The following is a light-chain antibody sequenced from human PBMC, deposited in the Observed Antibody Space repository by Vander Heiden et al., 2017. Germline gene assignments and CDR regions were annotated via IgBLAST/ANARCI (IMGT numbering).Light chain of an antibody. V-gene: IGKV1-5*03. CDR3: QHYYTYSYT. Sequence: DIQMTQSPSTLSASVGDRVTITCRASQSVSSWLAWYQQKPGEAPRLLIYKASNLGSGVPSRFSGSGSGTEFTLTISSLQPDDSATYSCQHYYTYSYTFGQGTKLEIK. CDR1: QSVSSW. CDR2: KAS. J-gene: IGKJ2*01.